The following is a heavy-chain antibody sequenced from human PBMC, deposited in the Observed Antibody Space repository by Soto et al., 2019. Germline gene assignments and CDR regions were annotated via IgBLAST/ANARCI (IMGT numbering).Heavy chain of an antibody. D-gene: IGHD2-15*01. Sequence: SVKVSCKASGGTFSSYTISWVRQAPGQGLEWMGRIIPILGIANYAQKFQGRVTIAADKSTSTAYMELSSLRSEDTAVYYCARSLYCSGGSCYSSYYMDVWGKGTTVTVSS. CDR3: ARSLYCSGGSCYSSYYMDV. CDR1: GGTFSSYT. J-gene: IGHJ6*03. V-gene: IGHV1-69*02. CDR2: IIPILGIA.